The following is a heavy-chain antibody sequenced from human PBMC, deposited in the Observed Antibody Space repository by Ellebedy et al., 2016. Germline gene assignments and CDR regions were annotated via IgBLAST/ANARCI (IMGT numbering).Heavy chain of an antibody. D-gene: IGHD3-3*01. CDR3: ARGVGRDDDSWSGYGIFDF. CDR1: GDTFTNYY. J-gene: IGHJ4*02. CDR2: INPSGSSS. V-gene: IGHV1-46*04. Sequence: ASVKVSCKASGDTFTNYYLHWVRQAPGQGLEWMGIINPSGSSSIYAQKLQDRATMTRDTSTSTVYMELSSLRSEDTAVYYCARGVGRDDDSWSGYGIFDFWGQGSLVTVSS.